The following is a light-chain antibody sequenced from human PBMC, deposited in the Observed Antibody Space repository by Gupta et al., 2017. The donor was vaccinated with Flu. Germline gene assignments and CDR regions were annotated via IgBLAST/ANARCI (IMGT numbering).Light chain of an antibody. CDR1: QSISNY. Sequence: EIVLTQSPATLSLSPGERATLSCRASQSISNYLAWYQQRPGQAPRLLIYDASYRATGIPARFSGSGYGKDCTLTISSLEPEECAVYYCQQRGNWHPKLLTFGGGTKVEIK. J-gene: IGKJ4*01. CDR3: QQRGNWHPKLLT. CDR2: DAS. V-gene: IGKV3-11*01.